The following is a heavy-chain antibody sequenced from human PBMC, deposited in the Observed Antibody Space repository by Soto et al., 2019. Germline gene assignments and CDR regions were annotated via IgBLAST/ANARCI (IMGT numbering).Heavy chain of an antibody. Sequence: GSLRLSWAASGFTLRRYSLNWVRPAPGEGLGWVSSISRSSSYIYYADSVKGRFTISRDNAKNSLYLQMNSLSAEDPAVYYGARDSSSWYYDYYYGMDVWGQGTTVTVSS. CDR1: GFTLRRYS. J-gene: IGHJ6*02. D-gene: IGHD6-13*01. CDR2: ISRSSSYI. CDR3: ARDSSSWYYDYYYGMDV. V-gene: IGHV3-21*01.